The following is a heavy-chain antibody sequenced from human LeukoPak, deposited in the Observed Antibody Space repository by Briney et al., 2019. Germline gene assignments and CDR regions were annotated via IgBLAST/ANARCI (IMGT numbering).Heavy chain of an antibody. J-gene: IGHJ4*02. D-gene: IGHD3-22*01. CDR1: GFTFSSYA. CDR2: VTDSGDKV. V-gene: IGHV3-23*01. Sequence: GGSLRLSCAASGFTFSSYAMTWVRQAPGKGLERVSAVTDSGDKVFYADSVKGRFTISKDNSKNTLYLQMSSLRVEDTAVYYCVKGSGSSGYYPLNYWGQGTLVTVSS. CDR3: VKGSGSSGYYPLNY.